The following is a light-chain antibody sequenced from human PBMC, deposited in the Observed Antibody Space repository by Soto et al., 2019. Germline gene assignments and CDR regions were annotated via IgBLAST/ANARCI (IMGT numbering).Light chain of an antibody. CDR2: DAS. CDR3: QQYVVGSLLS. CDR1: QSVNTR. J-gene: IGKJ5*01. V-gene: IGKV3-20*01. Sequence: EIVLTQCPGTLSLSPGERATLSCRASQSVNTRLAWYHHKPGEAPRLLISDASIRAAGIPDRFSASGSGTDFTLTISRLEPEDFALYYCQQYVVGSLLSFGRGTRLEI.